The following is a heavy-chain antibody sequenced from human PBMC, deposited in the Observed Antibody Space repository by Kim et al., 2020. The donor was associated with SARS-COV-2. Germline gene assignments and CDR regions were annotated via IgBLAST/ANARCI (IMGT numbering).Heavy chain of an antibody. Sequence: IDYADSVKGRLTISRDFAKNSLYLQMNSLRVDDTALYYCGKDLVPGGLDVWGQGTTVTVSS. J-gene: IGHJ6*02. D-gene: IGHD2-8*02. CDR3: GKDLVPGGLDV. CDR2: I. V-gene: IGHV3-9*01.